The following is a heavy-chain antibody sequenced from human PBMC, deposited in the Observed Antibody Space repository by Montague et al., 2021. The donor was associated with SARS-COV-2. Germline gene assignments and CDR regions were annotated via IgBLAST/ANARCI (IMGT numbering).Heavy chain of an antibody. J-gene: IGHJ5*02. V-gene: IGHV4-39*01. D-gene: IGHD3-9*01. CDR2: IYYSGST. Sequence: SETLSLTCTVSGGSISSSSYYWGWIRQPPGKGLEWIGSIYYSGSTYYTPSLKSRVTISVNTSKNQFSLKLSSVTAADTAVYYCARRSYDILTGYPIPNWFDPWGQGTLVTVSS. CDR3: ARRSYDILTGYPIPNWFDP. CDR1: GGSISSSSYY.